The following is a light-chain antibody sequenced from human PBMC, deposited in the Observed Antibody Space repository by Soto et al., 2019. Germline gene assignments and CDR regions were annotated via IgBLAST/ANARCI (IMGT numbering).Light chain of an antibody. CDR2: DTS. V-gene: IGLV7-46*01. J-gene: IGLJ2*01. Sequence: QAVVTQEPSLTVSPGGTVTLTCGSSTGAVTSGHYPYWFQQKPGQAPRTLIYDTSNKHSWTPARFSGSLLGGKAALTLSGAQPEDEAEYYCLLPYSGARLSLFGGGTKLTVL. CDR3: LLPYSGARLSL. CDR1: TGAVTSGHY.